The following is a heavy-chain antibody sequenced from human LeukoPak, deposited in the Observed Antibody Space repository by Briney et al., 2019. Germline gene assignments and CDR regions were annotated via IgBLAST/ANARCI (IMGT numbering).Heavy chain of an antibody. D-gene: IGHD6-13*01. Sequence: GRSLRLSCAASGFTFDDYAMHWVRQAPGKGLEWVSGISWNSDSIGYADSVKGRFTISRDNAKKSLYLQMNSLRAEGMALYYCAKATVDSSSCLGDWGQGTLVTVSS. J-gene: IGHJ4*02. CDR1: GFTFDDYA. CDR2: ISWNSDSI. CDR3: AKATVDSSSCLGD. V-gene: IGHV3-9*03.